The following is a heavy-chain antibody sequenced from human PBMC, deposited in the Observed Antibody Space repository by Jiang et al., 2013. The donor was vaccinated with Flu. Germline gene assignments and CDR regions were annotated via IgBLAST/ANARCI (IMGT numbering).Heavy chain of an antibody. Sequence: SCAASGFTFSSYWMHWVRQVPGKGLVWVSHINNDGNSTNYADSVKGRFTISRDNTKNTVYLQMNSLRVEDTAVYYCARIVEQPSDYWGQGTLVTVSS. D-gene: IGHD2-21*01. V-gene: IGHV3-74*01. CDR2: INNDGNST. J-gene: IGHJ4*02. CDR3: ARIVEQPSDY. CDR1: GFTFSSYW.